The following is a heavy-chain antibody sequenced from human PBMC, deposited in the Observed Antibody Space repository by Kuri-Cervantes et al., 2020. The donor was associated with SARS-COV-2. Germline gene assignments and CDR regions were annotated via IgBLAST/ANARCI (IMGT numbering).Heavy chain of an antibody. CDR1: GFTFSSYA. J-gene: IGHJ4*02. D-gene: IGHD6-19*01. CDR2: IYSGGSST. CDR3: AKGGLDSGWGY. V-gene: IGHV3-23*03. Sequence: GGSLRLSCAASGFTFSSYAMSWVRQAPGKGLEWVSVIYSGGSSTYYADSVKGRFTISRDNSKNTLYLQMNSLRAEDTAVYYCAKGGLDSGWGYWGQETLVTVSS.